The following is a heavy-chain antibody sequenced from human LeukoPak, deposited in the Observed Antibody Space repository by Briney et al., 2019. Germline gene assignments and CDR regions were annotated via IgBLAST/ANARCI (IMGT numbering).Heavy chain of an antibody. CDR2: IYTTGST. CDR1: GGSISSGSYY. D-gene: IGHD6-13*01. J-gene: IGHJ6*03. V-gene: IGHV4-61*02. CDR3: ARRRTSSSWGYYYYYMDV. Sequence: SETLSLTCTVSGGSISSGSYYWSWIRQPAGKGLDWIGRIYTTGSTNYNPSLKSRVTISVDTSKNRFSLKLSSVTAADTAVYYCARRRTSSSWGYYYYYMDVWGKGTTVTISS.